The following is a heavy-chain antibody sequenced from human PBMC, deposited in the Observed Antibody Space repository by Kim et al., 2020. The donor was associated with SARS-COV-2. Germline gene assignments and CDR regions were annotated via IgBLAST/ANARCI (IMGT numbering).Heavy chain of an antibody. Sequence: GGSTSYAQKFQGRVTMTRDTSTSTVYMELSSLRSEDTAVYYCARAPSFDYWGQGTLVTVSS. CDR2: GGST. V-gene: IGHV1-46*01. CDR3: ARAPSFDY. J-gene: IGHJ4*02.